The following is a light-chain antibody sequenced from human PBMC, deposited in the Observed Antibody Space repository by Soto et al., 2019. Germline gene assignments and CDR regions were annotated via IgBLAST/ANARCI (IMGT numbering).Light chain of an antibody. CDR3: QQYASAPYT. J-gene: IGKJ2*01. CDR1: QSVSSN. CDR2: GAS. Sequence: EIVMTQSPATLSVSPGERATLSCRASQSVSSNLAWYQQKPGQAPRLLIYGASTRATAIPARFSGSGSGTEFTLTISSLQSEDFAVYYCQQYASAPYTFGQGTKLEIK. V-gene: IGKV3-15*01.